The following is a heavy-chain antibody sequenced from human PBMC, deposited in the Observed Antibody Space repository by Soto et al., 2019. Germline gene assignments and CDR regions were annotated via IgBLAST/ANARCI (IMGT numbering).Heavy chain of an antibody. J-gene: IGHJ4*02. CDR1: GGSLSSSRYY. CDR2: IYYSGST. CDR3: ARDWAAAGPFDY. D-gene: IGHD6-13*01. Sequence: PSETLSLTCTVSGGSLSSSRYYWGWIRQPPGKGLEWIGSIYYSGSTYYNPSLKSRVTISVDRSKNQFSLKLSSVTAADTAVYYCARDWAAAGPFDYWGQGTLVTVSS. V-gene: IGHV4-39*07.